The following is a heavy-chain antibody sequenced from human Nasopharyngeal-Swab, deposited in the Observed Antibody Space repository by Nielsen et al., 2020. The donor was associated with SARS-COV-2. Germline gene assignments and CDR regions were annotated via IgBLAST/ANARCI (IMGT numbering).Heavy chain of an antibody. CDR2: INHSGNT. D-gene: IGHD5-24*01. CDR3: ARGLQGNYYYYGMDV. CDR1: GGSFSAYD. J-gene: IGHJ6*02. V-gene: IGHV4-34*01. Sequence: SETLSLTCAVYGGSFSAYDWSWIRQPPGKGLEWIGEINHSGNTNYNPSLKSRVTISLDTSKNQFSLKLSSVTAADTAVYYCARGLQGNYYYYGMDVWGQGTTVTVSS.